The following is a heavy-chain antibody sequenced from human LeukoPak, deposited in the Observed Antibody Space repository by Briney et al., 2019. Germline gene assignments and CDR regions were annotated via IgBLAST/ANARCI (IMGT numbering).Heavy chain of an antibody. J-gene: IGHJ4*02. D-gene: IGHD2-2*02. Sequence: GGSLRLSCAASGFTLSSYAMSWVRQAPGKGLEWVSAISGSGGSTYYADSVKGRFTISRDNSKNTLYLQMNSLRAEDTAVYYCAKGDCSSTSCYRGLRFLEWLSPAYFDYWGQGTLVTVSS. CDR2: ISGSGGST. V-gene: IGHV3-23*01. CDR1: GFTLSSYA. CDR3: AKGDCSSTSCYRGLRFLEWLSPAYFDY.